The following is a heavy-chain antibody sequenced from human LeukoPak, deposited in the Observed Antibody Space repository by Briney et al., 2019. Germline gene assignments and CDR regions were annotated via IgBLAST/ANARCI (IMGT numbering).Heavy chain of an antibody. J-gene: IGHJ4*02. CDR1: GGSISSSNW. CDR2: IYHSGST. D-gene: IGHD2-15*01. Sequence: SGTLSLTRAVSGGSISSSNWWSWVRQPPGKGLEWIGEIYHSGSTNYNPSLKSRVTISVDKSKNQFSLKLSSVTAADTAVYYCAREYCSGGSCYSRDGGYYFDYWGQGTLVTVSS. CDR3: AREYCSGGSCYSRDGGYYFDY. V-gene: IGHV4-4*02.